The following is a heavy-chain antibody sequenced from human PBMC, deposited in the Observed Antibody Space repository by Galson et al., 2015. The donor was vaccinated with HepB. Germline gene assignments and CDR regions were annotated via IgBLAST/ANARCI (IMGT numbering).Heavy chain of an antibody. CDR1: GFTFSSYS. J-gene: IGHJ2*01. V-gene: IGHV3-21*01. D-gene: IGHD3-22*01. Sequence: SLRLSCAASGFTFSSYSMNWVRQAPGKGLEWVSSISGSSVFIYYADSVKGRFTISRDNAKNSLYLQMNSLRAEDTAVYYCARDLNYYDSSEHWYFDLWAVAPWSLSPQ. CDR2: ISGSSVFI. CDR3: ARDLNYYDSSEHWYFDL.